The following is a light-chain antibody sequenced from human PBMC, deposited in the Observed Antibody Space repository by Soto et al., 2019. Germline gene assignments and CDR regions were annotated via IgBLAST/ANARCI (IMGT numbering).Light chain of an antibody. V-gene: IGLV1-44*01. Sequence: QSVLTQPPSASGTPGQRVTISCSGSSSNIGSNSVNWYQQLPRTAPNLLIYSNSQRPSGVPARISGSRSGTSASLAISGLQSEDEADYYCAAWDASLIGHVFGTGTKLTVL. J-gene: IGLJ1*01. CDR1: SSNIGSNS. CDR3: AAWDASLIGHV. CDR2: SNS.